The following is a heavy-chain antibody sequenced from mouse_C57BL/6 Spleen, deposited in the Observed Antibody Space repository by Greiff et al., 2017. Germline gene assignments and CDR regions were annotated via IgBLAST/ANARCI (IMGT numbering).Heavy chain of an antibody. V-gene: IGHV5-4*01. J-gene: IGHJ3*01. Sequence: DVKLVESGGGLVKPGGSLKLSCAASGFTFSSYAMSWVRQTPEKRLEWVATISDGGSYTYYPDNVKGRFTISRDNAKNNLYLQMSHLKSEDTAMYYCARDEDGSSRPWFAYWGQGTLVTVSA. CDR1: GFTFSSYA. CDR3: ARDEDGSSRPWFAY. D-gene: IGHD1-1*01. CDR2: ISDGGSYT.